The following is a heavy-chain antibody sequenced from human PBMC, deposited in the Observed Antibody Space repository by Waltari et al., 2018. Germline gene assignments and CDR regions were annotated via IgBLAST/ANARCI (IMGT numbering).Heavy chain of an antibody. CDR2: INPNTGGT. D-gene: IGHD3-16*01. CDR1: GYTFTAYH. V-gene: IGHV1-2*02. J-gene: IGHJ3*01. CDR3: ASNRDMLT. Sequence: QVQLVQSGAAVKKPGASVKVSCRASGYTFTAYHMHWVRQAPGQGLEWRGGINPNTGGTTYAQKFGGRVTMTRDTAISTAYMELHSRTTEDTAVYCCASNRDMLTWGQGTMVIVSS.